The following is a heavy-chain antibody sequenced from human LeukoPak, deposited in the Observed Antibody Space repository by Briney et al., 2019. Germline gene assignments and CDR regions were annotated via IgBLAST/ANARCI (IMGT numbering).Heavy chain of an antibody. V-gene: IGHV3-21*01. CDR2: ISSSSNYI. CDR1: GFTFSSYS. D-gene: IGHD4/OR15-4a*01. Sequence: GGSLRLSCAASGFTFSSYSMNWVRQAPGKGLEWVSSISSSSNYIYYADSVKGRFTISRDNAENSLYLQMNSLRAEDTAVYYCATGETGLWLPDYWGQGTLVTVSS. J-gene: IGHJ4*02. CDR3: ATGETGLWLPDY.